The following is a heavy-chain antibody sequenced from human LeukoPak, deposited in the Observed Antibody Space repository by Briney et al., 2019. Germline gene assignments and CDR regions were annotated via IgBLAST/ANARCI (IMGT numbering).Heavy chain of an antibody. J-gene: IGHJ4*02. Sequence: GGSLRLSCTVAGFTFSDYPMAWVRQAPGKGLEWVSLISGSGDKTYFADSVEGRFTISRDNSKNTLHLQMNSLRAEDSAVYYCAREGAVALFDYWGQGTLVTVSS. CDR1: GFTFSDYP. CDR3: AREGAVALFDY. V-gene: IGHV3-23*01. D-gene: IGHD6-19*01. CDR2: ISGSGDKT.